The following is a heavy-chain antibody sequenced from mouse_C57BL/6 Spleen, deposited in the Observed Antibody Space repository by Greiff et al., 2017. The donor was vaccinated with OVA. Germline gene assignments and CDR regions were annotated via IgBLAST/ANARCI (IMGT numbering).Heavy chain of an antibody. CDR2: INYDGSST. V-gene: IGHV5-16*01. Sequence: EVQLVESEGGLVQPGSSMKLSCTASGFTFSDYYMAWVRQVPEKGLEWVANINYDGSSTYYLDSLKSRFIISRDNAKNILYLQMSSLKSEDTATYYCARDGGSSYSWYFDVWGTGTTVTVFS. D-gene: IGHD1-1*01. CDR3: ARDGGSSYSWYFDV. CDR1: GFTFSDYY. J-gene: IGHJ1*03.